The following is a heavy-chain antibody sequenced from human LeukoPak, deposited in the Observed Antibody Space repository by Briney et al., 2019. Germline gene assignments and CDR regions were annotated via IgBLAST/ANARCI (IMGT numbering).Heavy chain of an antibody. CDR1: GGTFSSYA. CDR3: ATDGGYDSLFDY. J-gene: IGHJ4*02. CDR2: FDPEDGET. Sequence: ASVKVSCKASGGTFSSYAITWVRQAPGKGLEWMGGFDPEDGETIYAQKFQGRVTMTEDTSTDTAYMELSSLRSEDTAVYYCATDGGYDSLFDYWGQGTLVTVSS. D-gene: IGHD5-12*01. V-gene: IGHV1-24*01.